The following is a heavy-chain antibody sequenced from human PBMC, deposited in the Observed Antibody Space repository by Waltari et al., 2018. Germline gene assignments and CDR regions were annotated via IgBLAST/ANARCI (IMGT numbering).Heavy chain of an antibody. Sequence: QVQLQEPGPGLVKPSETLSLTCTVSGGSISSYYWSWIRQPPGKGLEWIGYIYYSGSNNYNPSLKSRVTITVDTSKNQFSRKLSSVTGADTAVYYCARAPIRYYDFWRQVYGMDVWGQGTTVTVSS. V-gene: IGHV4-59*01. CDR2: IYYSGSN. J-gene: IGHJ6*02. CDR3: ARAPIRYYDFWRQVYGMDV. D-gene: IGHD3-3*01. CDR1: GGSISSYY.